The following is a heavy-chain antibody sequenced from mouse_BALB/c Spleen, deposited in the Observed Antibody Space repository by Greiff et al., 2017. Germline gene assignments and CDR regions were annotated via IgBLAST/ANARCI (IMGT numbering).Heavy chain of an antibody. Sequence: QVQLQQPGAELVKPGASVKLSCKASGYTFTSYWMHWVKQRPGQGLEWIGEINPSNGRTNYNEKFKSKATLTVDKSSSTAYMQLSSLTSEDSAVYYCAIYGYYAMDYWGQGTLVTVSA. CDR1: GYTFTSYW. D-gene: IGHD1-2*01. J-gene: IGHJ3*01. V-gene: IGHV1S81*02. CDR3: AIYGYYAMDY. CDR2: INPSNGRT.